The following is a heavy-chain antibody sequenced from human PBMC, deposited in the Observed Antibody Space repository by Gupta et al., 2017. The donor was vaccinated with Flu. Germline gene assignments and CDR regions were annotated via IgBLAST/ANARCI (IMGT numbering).Heavy chain of an antibody. V-gene: IGHV4-34*01. D-gene: IGHD3-3*01. CDR3: ARFTRGATSGYYMSAVGYGMDV. Sequence: QVQLQQWGAGLFKPSETLSLTCAVYGGSFSGYYWSWIRQPPGEGPEWIGEINHSGSTNYNPSLKSRVTISVDTSKNQFSLKLSSVTAADTAVYYCARFTRGATSGYYMSAVGYGMDVWGQGTTVTVSS. CDR2: INHSGST. CDR1: GGSFSGYY. J-gene: IGHJ6*02.